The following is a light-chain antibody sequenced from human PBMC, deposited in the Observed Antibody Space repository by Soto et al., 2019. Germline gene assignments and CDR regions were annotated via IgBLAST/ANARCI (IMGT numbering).Light chain of an antibody. CDR2: DNT. CDR3: QSFDKYLSAVV. J-gene: IGLJ1*01. CDR1: SSDIGAGYR. V-gene: IGLV1-40*01. Sequence: QSALTQPPSVSGAPGERVTISCTGSSSDIGAGYRVRWYQQVPGTAPKLLIYDNTNRPSGVSVRFSGSKSGTSASLAISGLQAEDEADYYCQSFDKYLSAVVFGAGTKVTVL.